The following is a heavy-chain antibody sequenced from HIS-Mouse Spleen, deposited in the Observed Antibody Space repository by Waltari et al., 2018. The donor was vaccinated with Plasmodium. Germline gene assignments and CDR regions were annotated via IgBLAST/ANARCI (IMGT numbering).Heavy chain of an antibody. D-gene: IGHD3-10*01. CDR3: ASSGSGSYYY. Sequence: QVQLQQWGAGLLKPSETLSLTCAADGGSFSGYYWSWIRQPPGKGLEWIGEINHSGSTNYNPSLKSRVTISVDTSKNQFSLKLSSVTAADTAVYYCASSGSGSYYYWGQGTLVTVSS. CDR2: INHSGST. V-gene: IGHV4-34*01. CDR1: GGSFSGYY. J-gene: IGHJ4*02.